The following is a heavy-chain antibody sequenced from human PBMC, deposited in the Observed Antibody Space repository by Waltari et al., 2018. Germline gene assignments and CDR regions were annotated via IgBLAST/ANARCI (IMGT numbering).Heavy chain of an antibody. J-gene: IGHJ6*02. V-gene: IGHV4-38-2*02. D-gene: IGHD2-21*02. Sequence: QVQLQESGPGLVKPSETLSLTCAVSGYFLISCYYWGWIRQPPGKGLEWIGTIYHSGNTYYNPSLKGRVTMSVDTSKNQFSLNLTSMTAADTAVYYCARDPGGNSEGPYYYYNMDVWGQGTTVTVSS. CDR1: GYFLISCYY. CDR3: ARDPGGNSEGPYYYYNMDV. CDR2: IYHSGNT.